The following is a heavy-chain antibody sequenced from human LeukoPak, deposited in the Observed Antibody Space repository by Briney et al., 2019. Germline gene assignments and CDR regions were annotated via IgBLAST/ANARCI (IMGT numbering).Heavy chain of an antibody. J-gene: IGHJ1*01. V-gene: IGHV4-39*01. CDR3: ARLPIMVGAPRHFQD. CDR2: IYYRGST. D-gene: IGHD1-26*01. Sequence: SETLSLTCTVSGGSISSSSYYWGWIRQPPGKGLEWIGSIYYRGSTYDNPSLKSRVTISLDTSKNQFSLKLSSVTAADTAVYYCARLPIMVGAPRHFQDWGQGTLVIVPS. CDR1: GGSISSSSYY.